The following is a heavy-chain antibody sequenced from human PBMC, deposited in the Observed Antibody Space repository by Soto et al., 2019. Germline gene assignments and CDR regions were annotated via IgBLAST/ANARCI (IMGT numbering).Heavy chain of an antibody. CDR1: GYTFTGYY. CDR2: INPNSGGT. CDR3: ARDKEHSGGLPYSSSWFDP. V-gene: IGHV1-2*04. J-gene: IGHJ5*02. Sequence: ASVKVSCKASGYTFTGYYMHWVRQAPGQGLEWMGWINPNSGGTNYAQKFQGWVTMTRDTSISTAYMELSRLRSDDTAVYYCARDKEHSGGLPYSSSWFDPWGQGTLVTVSS. D-gene: IGHD6-13*01.